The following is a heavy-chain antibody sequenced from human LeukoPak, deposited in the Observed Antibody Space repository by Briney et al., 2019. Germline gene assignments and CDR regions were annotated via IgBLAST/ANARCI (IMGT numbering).Heavy chain of an antibody. CDR2: INPSGGST. CDR1: GYTFTSYY. CDR3: AREDELGCCSGGSCYPKSFNFDY. Sequence: ASVKVSCKASGYTFTSYYMHWVRQAPGQGLEWMGIINPSGGSTSYAQKFQGRVTMTRDMSTSTVYMELSSLRSEDTAVYYCAREDELGCCSGGSCYPKSFNFDYWGQGTLVTVSS. V-gene: IGHV1-46*01. D-gene: IGHD2-15*01. J-gene: IGHJ4*02.